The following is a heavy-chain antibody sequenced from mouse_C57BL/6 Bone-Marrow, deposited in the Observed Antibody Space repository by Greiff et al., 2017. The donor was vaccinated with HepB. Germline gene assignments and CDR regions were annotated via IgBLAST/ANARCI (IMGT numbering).Heavy chain of an antibody. J-gene: IGHJ3*01. Sequence: QVQLQQPGTELVKPGASVKLSCKASGYTFTSYWMHWVKQRPGQGLEWIGNINPSNGGTNYNEKFKSKATLTVDKSSSTAYMQLSSLTTEDSAVYYCAREEENDYGFAYWGQGTLVTVSA. CDR1: GYTFTSYW. V-gene: IGHV1-53*01. D-gene: IGHD2-4*01. CDR3: AREEENDYGFAY. CDR2: INPSNGGT.